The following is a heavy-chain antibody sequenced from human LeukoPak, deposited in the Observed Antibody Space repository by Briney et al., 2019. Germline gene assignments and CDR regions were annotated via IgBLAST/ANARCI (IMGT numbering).Heavy chain of an antibody. CDR2: IKQDGSEK. CDR1: GFTFSSYW. V-gene: IGHV3-7*03. J-gene: IGHJ4*02. D-gene: IGHD6-13*01. CDR3: ARVGSSWYERIDY. Sequence: GGSLRLSCAASGFTFSSYWMSWVRQAPGKGLEWVANIKQDGSEKYYADSVKGRFTISRDNAKNSLSLQMNSLRAEDTAVYYCARVGSSWYERIDYWGQGTLVTVSS.